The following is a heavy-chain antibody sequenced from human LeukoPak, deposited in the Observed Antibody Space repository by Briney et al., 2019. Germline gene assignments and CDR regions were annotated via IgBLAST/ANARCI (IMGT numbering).Heavy chain of an antibody. V-gene: IGHV3-74*01. CDR2: INSDGSSA. CDR1: GFTFSSYW. D-gene: IGHD1-26*01. CDR3: ARGAPSGSYYY. Sequence: GGSLRLSCAASGFTFSSYWMHWVRQAPGKGLVWVSRINSDGSSATYADSVKGRFTISRDNVKNTLYLQMNSPRAEDTAVYYCARGAPSGSYYYWGQGTLVTVSS. J-gene: IGHJ4*02.